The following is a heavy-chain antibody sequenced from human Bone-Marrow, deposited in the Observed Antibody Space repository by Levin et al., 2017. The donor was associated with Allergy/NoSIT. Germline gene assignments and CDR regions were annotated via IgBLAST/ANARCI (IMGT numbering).Heavy chain of an antibody. CDR1: GFTFGSYA. CDR2: INDGGSIT. Sequence: GGSLRLSCAASGFTFGSYAMSWVRQAPGKGLEWVSSINDGGSITYYADSVKGRFTIARDNSKNTLLLQMNSLRAEDTAIYYCAKGHCSRTSCHGDFWGQGTLVTVSS. CDR3: AKGHCSRTSCHGDF. V-gene: IGHV3-23*01. J-gene: IGHJ4*02. D-gene: IGHD2-2*01.